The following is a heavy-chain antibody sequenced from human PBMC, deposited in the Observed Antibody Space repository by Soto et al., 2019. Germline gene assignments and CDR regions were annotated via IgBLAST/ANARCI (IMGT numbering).Heavy chain of an antibody. CDR1: GGSISSSSYY. Sequence: QLQLQESGPGLVKPSETLSLTCTVSGGSISSSSYYWGWIRQPPGKGLEWIGSIYYSGSTYYNPSLKSRVTISVDTSKNQFSLKLSSVTAADTAVYYCARHSAVAGTRNAFDIWGQGTMVTVSS. D-gene: IGHD6-19*01. J-gene: IGHJ3*02. CDR2: IYYSGST. CDR3: ARHSAVAGTRNAFDI. V-gene: IGHV4-39*01.